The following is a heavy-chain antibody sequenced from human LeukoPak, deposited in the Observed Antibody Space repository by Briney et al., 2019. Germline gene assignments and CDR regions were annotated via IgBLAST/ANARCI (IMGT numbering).Heavy chain of an antibody. V-gene: IGHV4-59*01. Sequence: PSETLSLTCTVSGGSISSYYWSWIRQPPGKGLEWIGYIYYSGSTNYNPSLKSRVTISVDTSKNQFSLKLSSVTAADTAVYYCARDSNPRGYSSGWSTYYYYYGMDVWGRGTTVTVSS. D-gene: IGHD6-19*01. CDR3: ARDSNPRGYSSGWSTYYYYYGMDV. CDR2: IYYSGST. J-gene: IGHJ6*02. CDR1: GGSISSYY.